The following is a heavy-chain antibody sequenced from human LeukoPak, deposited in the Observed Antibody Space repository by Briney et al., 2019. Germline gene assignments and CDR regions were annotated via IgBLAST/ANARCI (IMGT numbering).Heavy chain of an antibody. CDR1: GGSLSGYY. J-gene: IGHJ4*02. CDR3: ARPGRGGDWFDY. Sequence: SETLSLTCAVYGGSLSGYYWSWIRQPPGKGLEWIGEINHSGSTNYNPSLKSRVTISVDTSKNQFSLKLSSVTAADTAVYYCARPGRGGDWFDYWGQGTLVTVSS. CDR2: INHSGST. D-gene: IGHD2-21*02. V-gene: IGHV4-34*01.